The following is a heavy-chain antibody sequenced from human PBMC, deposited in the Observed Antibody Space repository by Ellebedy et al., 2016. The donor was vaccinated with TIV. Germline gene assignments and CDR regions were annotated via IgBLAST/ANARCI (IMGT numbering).Heavy chain of an antibody. J-gene: IGHJ4*02. D-gene: IGHD2-2*01. CDR1: GFTFSDYG. V-gene: IGHV3-30*03. Sequence: GESLKISCVASGFTFSDYGMHWVRQAPGKGLEWVSNISNDGRSKKHSDSVRGRFTISRDNSESTLYLQMDNLRPDDTDVYYCAPGGTNKVKKGFAYWGQGTLVTVSS. CDR3: APGGTNKVKKGFAY. CDR2: ISNDGRSK.